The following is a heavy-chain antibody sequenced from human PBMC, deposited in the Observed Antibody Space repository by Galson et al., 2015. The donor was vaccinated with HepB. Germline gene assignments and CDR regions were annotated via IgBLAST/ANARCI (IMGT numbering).Heavy chain of an antibody. V-gene: IGHV1-69*13. D-gene: IGHD3-10*01. CDR3: ARERGVMVRGGKRTNYFDY. Sequence: SVKVSCKASGGTFSSYAISWVRQAPGQGLEWMGGIIPIFGTANYAQKFQGRVTITADESTSTAYMELSSLRSEDTAVYYCARERGVMVRGGKRTNYFDYWGQGTLVTVSS. J-gene: IGHJ4*02. CDR1: GGTFSSYA. CDR2: IIPIFGTA.